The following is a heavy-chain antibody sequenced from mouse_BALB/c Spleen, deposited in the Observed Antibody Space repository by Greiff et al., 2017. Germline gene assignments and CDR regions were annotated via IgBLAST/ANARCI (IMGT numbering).Heavy chain of an antibody. CDR1: GFTFSSYA. CDR2: ISSGGSYT. Sequence: DVMLVESGGGLVKPGGSLKLSCAASGFTFSSYAMSWVRQTPEKRLEWVATISSGGSYTYYPDSVKGRFTISRDNAKNTLYLQMSSLRSEDTAMYYCARHPLTTVEGYYAMDYWGQGTSVTVSS. CDR3: ARHPLTTVEGYYAMDY. V-gene: IGHV5-9-3*01. J-gene: IGHJ4*01. D-gene: IGHD1-1*01.